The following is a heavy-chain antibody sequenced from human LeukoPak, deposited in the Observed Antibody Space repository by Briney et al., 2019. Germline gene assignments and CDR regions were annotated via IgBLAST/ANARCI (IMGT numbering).Heavy chain of an antibody. CDR3: ARVTEDGSGSCSRFDY. Sequence: SETLSLTCAVYGGSFSSYYWSWIRQPPGKGLEWIGYIYDSGSTNYNPSLKSRVSISVDTSKNQFSLKLSSVTAADTAVYYCARVTEDGSGSCSRFDYWGQGTLVTVSS. V-gene: IGHV4-59*01. J-gene: IGHJ4*02. CDR1: GGSFSSYY. CDR2: IYDSGST. D-gene: IGHD3-10*01.